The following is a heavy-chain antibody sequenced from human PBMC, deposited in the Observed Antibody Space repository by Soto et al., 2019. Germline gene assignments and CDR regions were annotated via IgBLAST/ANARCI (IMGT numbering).Heavy chain of an antibody. D-gene: IGHD4-17*01. CDR1: GFTFSPYA. CDR3: AREAYGDLYFDQ. Sequence: GGSLRLSCAASGFTFSPYAMHWVRQAPGKGLEWVALISYDGSKIYYADSVKGRFTISRDNYKSKLYLQMNSLRAEDTAMYYCAREAYGDLYFDQWGQGTLVTVSS. CDR2: ISYDGSKI. V-gene: IGHV3-30-3*01. J-gene: IGHJ4*02.